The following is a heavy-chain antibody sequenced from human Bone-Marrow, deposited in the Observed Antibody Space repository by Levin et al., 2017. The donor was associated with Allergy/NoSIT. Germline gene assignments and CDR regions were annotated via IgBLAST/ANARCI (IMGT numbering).Heavy chain of an antibody. V-gene: IGHV3-66*02. J-gene: IGHJ4*02. Sequence: GGSLRLSCAVSGFSVQNTYVTWVRQPPGKGLEWVSVLFAGGSSFYADSVKGRFTMSRDRANNTVSLHMSSLRTEDTAVYYCAREVATGGRYYDSWGQGTLVTVSS. D-gene: IGHD3-9*01. CDR3: AREVATGGRYYDS. CDR1: GFSVQNTY. CDR2: LFAGGSS.